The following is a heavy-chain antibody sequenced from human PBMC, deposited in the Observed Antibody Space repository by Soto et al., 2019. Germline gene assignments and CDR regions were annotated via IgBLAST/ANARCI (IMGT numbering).Heavy chain of an antibody. V-gene: IGHV4-59*01. CDR1: GGSISSYY. CDR3: ARGDSYDSSGYYDY. CDR2: ISYTGST. Sequence: SETLSLNCTVSGGSISSYYWSWLRQPPGKGLEWIGFISYTGSTDYNPSLKSRVTISVDTSKNQFSLNLSSVTAADTAVYYCARGDSYDSSGYYDYWGQGTLVTVSS. D-gene: IGHD3-22*01. J-gene: IGHJ4*02.